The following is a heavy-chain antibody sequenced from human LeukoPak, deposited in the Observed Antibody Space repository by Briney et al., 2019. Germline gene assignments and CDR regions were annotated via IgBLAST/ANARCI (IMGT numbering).Heavy chain of an antibody. D-gene: IGHD1-26*01. CDR3: ARGAGATGPGGY. V-gene: IGHV4-4*08. CDR1: GFTFSSYS. CDR2: IYTSGST. Sequence: GSLRLSCAASGFTFSSYSMNWVRQAPGKGLEWIGRIYTSGSTNYNPSLKSRVTISVDTSKNQFSLKLSSVTAADTAVYYCARGAGATGPGGYWGQGTLVTVSS. J-gene: IGHJ4*02.